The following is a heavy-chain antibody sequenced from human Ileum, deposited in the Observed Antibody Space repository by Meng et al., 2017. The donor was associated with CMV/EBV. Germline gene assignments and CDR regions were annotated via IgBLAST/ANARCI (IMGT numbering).Heavy chain of an antibody. Sequence: VQLRLLGPRQVRPLGPLSLTCTVPGGSISGYYWSWIRQSAGKGLWWIGRVHTSGSTDYNPSLKSRVTMSGDVSKNQFSLKLTSVTAADTAVYYCVKDRSNTWNKDWFDPWGQGTLVTVSS. D-gene: IGHD1/OR15-1a*01. CDR1: GGSISGYY. J-gene: IGHJ5*02. CDR2: VHTSGST. V-gene: IGHV4-4*07. CDR3: VKDRSNTWNKDWFDP.